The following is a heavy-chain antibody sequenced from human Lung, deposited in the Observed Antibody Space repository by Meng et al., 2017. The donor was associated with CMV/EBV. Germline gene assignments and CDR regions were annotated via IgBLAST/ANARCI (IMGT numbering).Heavy chain of an antibody. CDR1: GFTFSSYA. D-gene: IGHD2-8*01. J-gene: IGHJ4*02. CDR2: IASDGSDK. CDR3: ARRNFYCTNGVCYLDY. Sequence: SCAASGFTFSSYAMHWVRQAPGKGLEWLAVIASDGSDKYYTDSVKGRFTISRDSSKNTLLLQMNSLRAEDTAVYYCARRNFYCTNGVCYLDYWGQGTXVT. V-gene: IGHV3-30*04.